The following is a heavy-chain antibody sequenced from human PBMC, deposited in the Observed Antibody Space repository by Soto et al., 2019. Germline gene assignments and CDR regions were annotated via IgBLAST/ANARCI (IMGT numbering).Heavy chain of an antibody. D-gene: IGHD2-2*01. J-gene: IGHJ5*02. CDR3: ARARQYCSSSSCYLDP. CDR2: IHHSGST. CDR1: CGSISSNNW. V-gene: IGHV4-4*02. Sequence: SETLSLTCAVSCGSISSNNWWNWVRQPPGKGLEWIGEIHHSGSTNYNPSLKSRVTISVDKSKNQFSLKLNSVTAADTAVYYCARARQYCSSSSCYLDPWGQGTLVTVSS.